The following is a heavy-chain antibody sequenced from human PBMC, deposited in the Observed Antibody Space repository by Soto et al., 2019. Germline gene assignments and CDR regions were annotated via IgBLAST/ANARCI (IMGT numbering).Heavy chain of an antibody. D-gene: IGHD3-22*01. CDR1: GYTFTSYG. CDR3: ARGDYYDSSGYYKPEYFDY. Sequence: QVQLVQSGAEVKKPGASVKVSCKASGYTFTSYGISWVRQAPGQGLEWMGWISAYNGNTNYAQKLQGRVTMTTDTSTSTAYMELRSLRSDDTAVYYCARGDYYDSSGYYKPEYFDYRGQGTLVTVSS. V-gene: IGHV1-18*01. J-gene: IGHJ4*02. CDR2: ISAYNGNT.